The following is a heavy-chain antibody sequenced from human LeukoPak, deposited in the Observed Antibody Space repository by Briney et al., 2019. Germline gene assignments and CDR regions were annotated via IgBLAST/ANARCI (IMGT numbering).Heavy chain of an antibody. CDR2: LYYSRNT. V-gene: IGHV4-59*01. CDR3: VRDLWGAGGTQY. CDR1: GGSIGDYY. Sequence: SETLSLTCTVSGGSIGDYYWSWLRQPPGKGLEWIGYLYYSRNTKYSLSLKSRVTISADTSKPQVYLKLRSVTAADTAVYYCVRDLWGAGGTQYWGQGSLVTVSS. D-gene: IGHD6-13*01. J-gene: IGHJ4*02.